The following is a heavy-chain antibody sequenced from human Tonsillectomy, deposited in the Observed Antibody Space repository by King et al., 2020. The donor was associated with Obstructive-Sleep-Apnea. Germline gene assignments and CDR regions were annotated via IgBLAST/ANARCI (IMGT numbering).Heavy chain of an antibody. D-gene: IGHD3-9*01. CDR3: ARHLWSVDILTGQDNFDY. CDR1: GGSISSYY. Sequence: QLQESGPGLVKPSETLSLTCTVSGGSISSYYWSWIRQPPGKGLEWIGYIYYSGSTNYKRSLKSRVTISVDTSKNQFSLKLSSVTAADTAGYYCARHLWSVDILTGQDNFDYWGQGTLVTVSS. V-gene: IGHV4-59*08. J-gene: IGHJ4*02. CDR2: IYYSGST.